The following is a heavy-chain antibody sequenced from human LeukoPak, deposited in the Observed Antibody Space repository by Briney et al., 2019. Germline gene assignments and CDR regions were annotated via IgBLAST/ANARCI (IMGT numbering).Heavy chain of an antibody. Sequence: SQTLSLTRTVSGGSISSGSYYWSWIRQPAGKGLEWIGRIYTSGSTNYNPSLKSRVTISVDTSKNQFSLKLSSVTAADTAVYYCARDRPYCSSTSCFPSSGDYYYYMDVWGKGTTVTVSS. D-gene: IGHD2-2*01. CDR1: GGSISSGSYY. J-gene: IGHJ6*03. CDR2: IYTSGST. CDR3: ARDRPYCSSTSCFPSSGDYYYYMDV. V-gene: IGHV4-61*02.